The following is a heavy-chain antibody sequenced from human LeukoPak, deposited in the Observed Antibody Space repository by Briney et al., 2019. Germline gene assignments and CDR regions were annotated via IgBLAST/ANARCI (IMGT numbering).Heavy chain of an antibody. Sequence: SETLSLTCAVYGGSFSGYYWSWIRQPPGKGLEWIGEINHSGSTNYNPSLKSRVTVSVDTSKNQFSLKLSSVTAADTAVYYCARGGYDYIWGSYRYRNHYFDYWGQGTLVTVSS. V-gene: IGHV4-34*01. J-gene: IGHJ4*02. CDR1: GGSFSGYY. D-gene: IGHD3-16*02. CDR3: ARGGYDYIWGSYRYRNHYFDY. CDR2: INHSGST.